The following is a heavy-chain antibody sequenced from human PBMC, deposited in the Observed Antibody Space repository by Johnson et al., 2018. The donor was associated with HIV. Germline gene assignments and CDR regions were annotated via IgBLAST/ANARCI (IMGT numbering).Heavy chain of an antibody. CDR3: ARETDYGPPNAFDI. D-gene: IGHD4-17*01. CDR1: GFTFSSYG. CDR2: IWYDGSSK. V-gene: IGHV3-33*01. Sequence: QVQLVESGGGVVQPGRSLRLSCAASGFTFSSYGMHWVRQAPGTGLEWVAVIWYDGSSKYYADSVKGRFTISRDNSKNTLYLQMNSLRAEDTAVYYCARETDYGPPNAFDIWGQGTMVTVSS. J-gene: IGHJ3*02.